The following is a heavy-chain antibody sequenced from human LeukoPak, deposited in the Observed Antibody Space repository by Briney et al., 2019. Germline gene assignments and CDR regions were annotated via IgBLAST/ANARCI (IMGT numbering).Heavy chain of an antibody. J-gene: IGHJ4*02. D-gene: IGHD5-24*01. CDR3: ARDRGDGYNFEY. Sequence: SVKVSCKASGDTFSSYAISWVRQAPGQGLEWMGGIIPIFGTANYAQKVQGRVTITADESTSTAYMELSSLRSEDTAVYYCARDRGDGYNFEYWGQGTLVTVTA. CDR1: GDTFSSYA. V-gene: IGHV1-69*01. CDR2: IIPIFGTA.